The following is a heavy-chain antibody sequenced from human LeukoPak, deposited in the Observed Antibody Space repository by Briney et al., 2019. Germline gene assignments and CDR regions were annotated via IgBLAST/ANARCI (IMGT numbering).Heavy chain of an antibody. CDR1: GGSISSSSYY. Sequence: SETLSLTCTVSGGSISSSSYYWGWIRQPPGKGLEWIGSIYYSGSTYYNPSLKSRVTISVDTSKNQFSLKLSSVTAADTAVYYCARDRSSTSSSWYFGHVGNWFDPWGQGILVTVSS. CDR2: IYYSGST. D-gene: IGHD6-13*01. CDR3: ARDRSSTSSSWYFGHVGNWFDP. J-gene: IGHJ5*02. V-gene: IGHV4-39*07.